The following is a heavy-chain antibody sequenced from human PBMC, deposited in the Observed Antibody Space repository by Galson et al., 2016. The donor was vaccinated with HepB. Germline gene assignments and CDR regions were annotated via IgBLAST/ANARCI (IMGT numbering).Heavy chain of an antibody. CDR2: ITGTDYYT. D-gene: IGHD3-3*01. V-gene: IGHV3-21*01. CDR3: ARVHSGFDFWSRRGYGVDY. J-gene: IGHJ4*02. CDR1: GFAFRTYS. Sequence: SLRLSCAASGFAFRTYSMNWVRQTPGKGLEWVASITGTDYYTYYADSIKDRFTISRDNAKNSLYLEMNSLRAEDTAVYYCARVHSGFDFWSRRGYGVDYWGQGTLVTVSS.